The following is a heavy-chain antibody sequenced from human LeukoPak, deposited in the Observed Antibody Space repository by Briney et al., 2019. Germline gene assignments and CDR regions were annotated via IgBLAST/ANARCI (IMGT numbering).Heavy chain of an antibody. D-gene: IGHD2-15*01. CDR1: GFTFSSLS. V-gene: IGHV3-21*01. CDR3: ARETGYCSGGDCYRDFDY. CDR2: INSSSSYI. Sequence: GSLRLSCAASGFTFSSLSMTWVRQGPGEGLEWVSFINSSSSYIYYADSVKGRFTISRDNAKNSLYLQMSSLRAEDTAVYYCARETGYCSGGDCYRDFDYWGQGTLITVSS. J-gene: IGHJ4*02.